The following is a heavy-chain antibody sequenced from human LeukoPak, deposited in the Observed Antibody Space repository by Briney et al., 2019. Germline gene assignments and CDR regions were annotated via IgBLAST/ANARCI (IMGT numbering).Heavy chain of an antibody. Sequence: GGSLRLSCAASGFTFSDYYMSWIRQAPGKGLEWVSYISSSSSSYTNYADSVKGRFTISRDNSKNTLYLQMNSLRAEDTAVYYCAREESDYYDSSGYRGVFDIWGQGTMVTVSS. V-gene: IGHV3-11*06. CDR1: GFTFSDYY. D-gene: IGHD3-22*01. J-gene: IGHJ3*02. CDR3: AREESDYYDSSGYRGVFDI. CDR2: ISSSSSSYT.